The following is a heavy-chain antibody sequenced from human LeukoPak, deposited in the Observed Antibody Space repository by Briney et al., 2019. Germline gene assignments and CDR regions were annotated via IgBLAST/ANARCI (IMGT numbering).Heavy chain of an antibody. V-gene: IGHV1-3*01. J-gene: IGHJ4*02. CDR2: INAGNGNT. Sequence: ASVKVSCKVSGYTFTSYAVHWVRQAPGQRLEWMGWINAGNGNTKYLQKFQGRVTITRDTSASTAYMELSSLRSEDTAVYYCTLTDYGDYWGQGTLVTVSS. CDR3: TLTDYGDY. CDR1: GYTFTSYA.